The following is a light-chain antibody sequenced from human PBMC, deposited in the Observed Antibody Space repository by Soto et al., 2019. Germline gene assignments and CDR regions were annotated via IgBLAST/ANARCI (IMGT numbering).Light chain of an antibody. J-gene: IGKJ3*01. CDR1: QSVSSY. V-gene: IGKV3-11*01. Sequence: ENVLKHSPATLSLSPGERATLSCRVSQSVSSYLAWYQQKPGQAPRLLIYDASNRATGIPARFSGSGSGTDFTLTISSLEPEDFAVYYCQQRSNWPPFTSGPGTKVDIK. CDR2: DAS. CDR3: QQRSNWPPFT.